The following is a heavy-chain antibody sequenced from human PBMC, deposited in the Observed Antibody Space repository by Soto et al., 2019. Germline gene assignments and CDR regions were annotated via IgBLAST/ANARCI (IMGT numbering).Heavy chain of an antibody. Sequence: PGGSLRLSCAAFGFTFSSYAMTWVRQAPGKGLEWVSAISDGGGSTYYADSVKGRSTISRDNPKNTLILQMNSLRAEDTAVYYFAKAATCCSSTSCLRPGKPDVWGQGNTVNVSS. CDR3: AKAATCCSSTSCLRPGKPDV. D-gene: IGHD2-2*01. CDR1: GFTFSSYA. J-gene: IGHJ6*02. V-gene: IGHV3-23*01. CDR2: ISDGGGST.